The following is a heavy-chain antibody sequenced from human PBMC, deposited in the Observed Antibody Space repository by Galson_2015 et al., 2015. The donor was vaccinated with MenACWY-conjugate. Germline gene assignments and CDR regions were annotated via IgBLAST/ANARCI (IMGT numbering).Heavy chain of an antibody. J-gene: IGHJ6*03. Sequence: SLRLSCAASGFNVSSNYVNWVRQAPGKGLEWVSSITGTSTYIHYADSVKGRFTISRDNARNSVSLQMNSLRAEDTAVYYCARGANIYFYSMDVWGKGTTVTVS. CDR3: ARGANIYFYSMDV. D-gene: IGHD2/OR15-2a*01. CDR1: GFNVSSNY. V-gene: IGHV3-21*01. CDR2: ITGTSTYI.